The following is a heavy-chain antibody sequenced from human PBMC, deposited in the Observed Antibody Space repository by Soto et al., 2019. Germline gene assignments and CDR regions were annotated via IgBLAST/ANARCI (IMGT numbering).Heavy chain of an antibody. J-gene: IGHJ4*02. V-gene: IGHV4-59*01. Sequence: QVLLQESGPGLVKPSETLSLTCNISGDSITVSGASISRFYWSWIRQSPEKGLEWIGHMHYSGRTTYNPSLKSRVTIALDMSKNHLSLQVTSVTAADTAVYYCARDRGYLDYFWGTYRSRGYFENWGQGTLVTVSS. CDR3: ARDRGYLDYFWGTYRSRGYFEN. CDR2: MHYSGRT. D-gene: IGHD3-16*02. CDR1: GASISRFY.